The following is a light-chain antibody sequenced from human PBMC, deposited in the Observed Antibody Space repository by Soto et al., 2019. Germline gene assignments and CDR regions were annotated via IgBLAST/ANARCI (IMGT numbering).Light chain of an antibody. Sequence: EIVMTQSPATLSVSPGERATLSCRASQSVSSNLAWYQQKPGQAPRLLIYGASTRATGIPARFSGSGSGTEFTLTISSLQSEEFAVYYCQQYNNWPPSITFGQGTRLEI. CDR1: QSVSSN. V-gene: IGKV3-15*01. CDR3: QQYNNWPPSIT. CDR2: GAS. J-gene: IGKJ5*01.